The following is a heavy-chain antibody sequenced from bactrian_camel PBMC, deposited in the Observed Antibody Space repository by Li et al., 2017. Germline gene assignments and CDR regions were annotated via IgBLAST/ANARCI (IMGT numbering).Heavy chain of an antibody. CDR2: IATDGTP. CDR1: IYTANLYC. D-gene: IGHD1*01. Sequence: HVQLVESGGGSVQAGGSLRLSCEASIYTANLYCMTWFRQAPGKEREMVAFIATDGTPTYTYSVKGRFTISKDHAKNTLYLQMNDLKPEDTAIYYCAADLMGWAVGIFPLRQRDFDSWGQGTQVTVS. V-gene: IGHV3S53*01. J-gene: IGHJ6*01. CDR3: AADLMGWAVGIFPLRQRDFDS.